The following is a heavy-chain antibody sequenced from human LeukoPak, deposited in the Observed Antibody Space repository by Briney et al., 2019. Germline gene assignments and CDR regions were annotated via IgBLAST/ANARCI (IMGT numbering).Heavy chain of an antibody. V-gene: IGHV4-39*01. CDR3: ARGHSYGKILLDY. D-gene: IGHD5-18*01. J-gene: IGHJ4*02. CDR2: IYYSGST. Sequence: SETLSLTCTVSGGSISSSSYYWGWIRQPPGKGLEWIGSIYYSGSTYYNPSLKSRVTISVDTSKNQFSLKLSSVTAADTAVYYCARGHSYGKILLDYWGQGTPVTVSS. CDR1: GGSISSSSYY.